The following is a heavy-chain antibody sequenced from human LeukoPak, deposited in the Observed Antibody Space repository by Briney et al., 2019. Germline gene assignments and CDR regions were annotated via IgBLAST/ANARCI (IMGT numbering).Heavy chain of an antibody. Sequence: SETLSLTCAVYGGSFSGYYWSWIRQPPGKGLEWIGEINHNGSTNYNPSLKGRVTISVDTSKNQFSLKLSSVTAADTAVYYCATTYCSSTSCSRWFDPWGQGTLVTVSS. V-gene: IGHV4-34*01. CDR2: INHNGST. D-gene: IGHD2-2*01. J-gene: IGHJ5*02. CDR3: ATTYCSSTSCSRWFDP. CDR1: GGSFSGYY.